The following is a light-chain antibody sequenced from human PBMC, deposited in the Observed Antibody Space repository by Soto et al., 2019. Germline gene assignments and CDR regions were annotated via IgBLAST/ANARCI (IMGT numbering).Light chain of an antibody. V-gene: IGKV1-33*01. CDR2: DAS. Sequence: DIQMTQSPSSLSASVGDRVTITCQASQDISNYLNWYQQKPGKAPKLLIYDASNLETGVPSRFSGSGSGTDFTFTISSLQPEDIATYYCQQYDTLLPLTFGGGTKVEIK. CDR3: QQYDTLLPLT. J-gene: IGKJ4*01. CDR1: QDISNY.